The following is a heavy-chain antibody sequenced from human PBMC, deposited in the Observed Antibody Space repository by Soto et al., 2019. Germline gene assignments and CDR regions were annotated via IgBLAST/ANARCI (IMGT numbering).Heavy chain of an antibody. CDR3: ARPHSTTWSGFYFDY. Sequence: EVQLVESGGGLVQPGGSLRVSCAASGFTFSDHYMDWVRQAPGKGLEWVGRIRNKANGYTTEYAASVTGRFSISRDDSKNSLHLQVNSLKTEDTAVYYCARPHSTTWSGFYFDYWGRGTLVTVSS. V-gene: IGHV3-72*01. J-gene: IGHJ4*02. D-gene: IGHD6-13*01. CDR2: IRNKANGYTT. CDR1: GFTFSDHY.